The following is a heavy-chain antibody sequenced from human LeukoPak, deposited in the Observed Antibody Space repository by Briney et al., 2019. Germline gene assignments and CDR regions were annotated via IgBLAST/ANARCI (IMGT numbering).Heavy chain of an antibody. Sequence: GGSLRLSCAASGFTFSSYEMNWVRQAPGKGLEWVSYISSSGSTIYYADSVKGRFTISRDNAKNSLYLQMNSLRAEDTAVYYCARAREYALDIWGQGTMVTVSS. V-gene: IGHV3-48*03. CDR2: ISSSGSTI. CDR1: GFTFSSYE. CDR3: ARAREYALDI. J-gene: IGHJ3*02. D-gene: IGHD3-10*01.